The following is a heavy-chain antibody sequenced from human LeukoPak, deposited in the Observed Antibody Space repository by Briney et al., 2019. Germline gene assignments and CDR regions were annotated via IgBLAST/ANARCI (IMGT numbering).Heavy chain of an antibody. CDR2: IYPGDSDT. D-gene: IGHD3-10*01. CDR3: ARQSLSYYYGSGSSRHYYYYYMEV. V-gene: IGHV5-51*01. J-gene: IGHJ6*03. Sequence: GESLEISCKGSGYSFTSYWIGWVRQMPGKGLEWMGGIYPGDSDTRYSPSFQGQVTISADKSISTAYLQWSSLKASDTAMYYCARQSLSYYYGSGSSRHYYYYYMEVWGKGTTVTVSS. CDR1: GYSFTSYW.